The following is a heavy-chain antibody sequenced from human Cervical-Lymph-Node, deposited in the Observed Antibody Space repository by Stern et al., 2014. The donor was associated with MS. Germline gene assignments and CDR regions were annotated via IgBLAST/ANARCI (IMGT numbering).Heavy chain of an antibody. CDR3: AKDTDSSGWPTGAFDY. Sequence: EVQLVESGGGLVQPGRSLRLSCAASGFTFDDYAMHWVRQAPGKGLEWVSGISWNSGSIGYADSVKGRFTISRDNAKNSLYLQMNSLRAEDTALYYCAKDTDSSGWPTGAFDYWGQGTLVTVSS. CDR1: GFTFDDYA. CDR2: ISWNSGSI. J-gene: IGHJ4*02. D-gene: IGHD6-19*01. V-gene: IGHV3-9*01.